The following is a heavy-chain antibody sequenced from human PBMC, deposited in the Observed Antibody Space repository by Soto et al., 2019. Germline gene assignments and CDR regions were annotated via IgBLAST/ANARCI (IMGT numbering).Heavy chain of an antibody. CDR1: GYTFSSYA. CDR2: INAGYGNT. CDR3: ARDTGDGTFDF. J-gene: IGHJ4*02. V-gene: IGHV1-3*01. D-gene: IGHD7-27*01. Sequence: GASVKVSCKASGYTFSSYAMHWVRQAPGQMLEWMGWINAGYGNTKSSQKFQDRVTISRDTSASTAYMELTSLRSEDTAVYYCARDTGDGTFDFWGQGTLVTVSS.